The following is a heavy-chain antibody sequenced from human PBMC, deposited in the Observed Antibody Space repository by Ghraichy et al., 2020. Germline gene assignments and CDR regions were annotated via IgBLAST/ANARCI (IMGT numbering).Heavy chain of an antibody. CDR1: GFTFSTYG. Sequence: GGSLRLSCVASGFTFSTYGMHWVRQAPGKGLEWVAVIWYDGNNKYYADSVKGRFTISRDNSKNKLYLQMNSLRAEDMAVYYCARDWWIGSLRYLDYWGQGTQVTVSS. CDR2: IWYDGNNK. CDR3: ARDWWIGSLRYLDY. V-gene: IGHV3-33*01. J-gene: IGHJ4*02. D-gene: IGHD2-15*01.